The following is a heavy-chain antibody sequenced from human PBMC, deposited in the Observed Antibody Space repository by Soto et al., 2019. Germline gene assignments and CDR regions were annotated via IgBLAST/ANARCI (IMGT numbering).Heavy chain of an antibody. CDR3: VRTPTSPRPFDS. Sequence: PSETLSLTCTASGGSVSSGRYYWSWIRQPPGKGLEWIGYIYYSGLTNYSPSLKSRVVISIDTSKNQFSLILSSVTAADTVVYYCVRTPTSPRPFDSWGQGTLVTVSS. V-gene: IGHV4-61*01. D-gene: IGHD2-15*01. CDR2: IYYSGLT. CDR1: GGSVSSGRYY. J-gene: IGHJ5*01.